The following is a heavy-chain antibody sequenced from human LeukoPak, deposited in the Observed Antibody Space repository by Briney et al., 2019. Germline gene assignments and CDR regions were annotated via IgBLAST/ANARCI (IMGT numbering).Heavy chain of an antibody. J-gene: IGHJ4*02. D-gene: IGHD3-10*01. CDR3: ARGTLWSLSSDY. CDR1: GFTFSSYD. V-gene: IGHV3-13*01. CDR2: IGTAGDT. Sequence: GGSLRLSCAASGFTFSSYDMHWVRQATGKGLEWVSAIGTAGDTYYPGSVKGRFTISRENAKNSLYPQMNSLRAGDTAVYYCARGTLWSLSSDYWGQGTLVTVSS.